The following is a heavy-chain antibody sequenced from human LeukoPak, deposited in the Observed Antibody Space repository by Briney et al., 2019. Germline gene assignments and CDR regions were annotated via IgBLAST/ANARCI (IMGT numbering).Heavy chain of an antibody. CDR3: AREVLVKRPPYYYGMGV. CDR2: IYPGDSDT. V-gene: IGHV5-51*01. J-gene: IGHJ6*02. D-gene: IGHD3-9*01. CDR1: GYSFTSYW. Sequence: GESLKISCKGSGYSFTSYWIGWVRQMPGKGLEWMGIIYPGDSDTRYSPSFQGQVTISADKSISTAYLQWSSLKASDTAMYYCAREVLVKRPPYYYGMGVWGQGTTVTVSS.